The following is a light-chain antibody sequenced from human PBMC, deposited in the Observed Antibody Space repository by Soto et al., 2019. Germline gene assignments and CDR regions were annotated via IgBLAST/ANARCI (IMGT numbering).Light chain of an antibody. V-gene: IGKV3-20*01. CDR2: GAS. CDR1: QSVSSSY. CDR3: QQYSSSPWT. Sequence: EIVLTQSPGTLSFSPGERATLSCRASQSVSSSYLAWYQQKPGQAPRLLIYGASSRATGIPDRFSGSGSGTDFTLTISRLEPEDYAVYYCQQYSSSPWTFGQGTKVVIK. J-gene: IGKJ1*01.